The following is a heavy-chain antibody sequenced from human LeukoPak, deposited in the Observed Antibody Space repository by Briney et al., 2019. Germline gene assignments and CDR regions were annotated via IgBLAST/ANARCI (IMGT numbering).Heavy chain of an antibody. J-gene: IGHJ5*02. D-gene: IGHD3-3*01. CDR3: AKDRGVYYDFWSGIGWFDP. CDR1: GFTFSSYG. CDR2: ISYDGSNK. V-gene: IGHV3-30*18. Sequence: PGGSPRLSCAASGFTFSSYGMHWGRQAPGKGLEWVAVISYDGSNKYYADSVKGRFTISRDNSKNTLYLQMNSLRAEDTAVYYCAKDRGVYYDFWSGIGWFDPWGQGTLVTVSS.